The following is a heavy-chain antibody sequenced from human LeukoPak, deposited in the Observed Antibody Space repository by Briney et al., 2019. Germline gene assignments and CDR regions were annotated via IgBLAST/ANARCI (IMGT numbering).Heavy chain of an antibody. J-gene: IGHJ6*02. Sequence: GGSLRLSCAASGFTFSSYWMHWVRHAPGKGPVWVSRIKSDGSSTSYAGSVKGRFTISRDNAKNSLYLQMNSLRAEDTAVYYCAGNTVVEWLLSTYYYYGMDVWGQGTTVTVSS. CDR2: IKSDGSST. D-gene: IGHD3-3*01. CDR3: AGNTVVEWLLSTYYYYGMDV. V-gene: IGHV3-74*01. CDR1: GFTFSSYW.